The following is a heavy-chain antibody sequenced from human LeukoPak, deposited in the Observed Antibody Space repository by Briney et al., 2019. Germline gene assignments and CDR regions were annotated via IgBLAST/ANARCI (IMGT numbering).Heavy chain of an antibody. D-gene: IGHD2-8*02. Sequence: HPGGSLRLSCAASGFTFSSYAMSWVRQAPGKGLEWVSAISGSGGSTYYADSVKGRFIISRDNSKNTVSLQMNSLRGDDTAVYYCAKGVLPAVHYGMDVWGQGTAVTVSS. CDR1: GFTFSSYA. J-gene: IGHJ6*02. CDR2: ISGSGGST. CDR3: AKGVLPAVHYGMDV. V-gene: IGHV3-23*01.